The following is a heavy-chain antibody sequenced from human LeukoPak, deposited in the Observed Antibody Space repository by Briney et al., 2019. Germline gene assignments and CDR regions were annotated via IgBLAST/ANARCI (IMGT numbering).Heavy chain of an antibody. CDR3: ARSTVVTPAAFDI. Sequence: ASVKVSCKASGGTFSSYAISWVRQAPGQGLEWMGWISAYNGNTNYAQKLQGRVTMTTDTSTSTAYMELRSLRSDDTAVYYCARSTVVTPAAFDIWGQGTMVTVSS. J-gene: IGHJ3*02. CDR1: GGTFSSYA. V-gene: IGHV1-18*01. D-gene: IGHD4-23*01. CDR2: ISAYNGNT.